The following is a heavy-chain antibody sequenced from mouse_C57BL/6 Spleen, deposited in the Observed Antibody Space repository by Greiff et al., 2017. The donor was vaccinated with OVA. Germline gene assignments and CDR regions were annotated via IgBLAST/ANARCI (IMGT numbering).Heavy chain of an antibody. CDR1: GYAFSSSW. D-gene: IGHD1-1*01. Sequence: VQLQQSGPELVKPGASVKISCKASGYAFSSSWMNWVKQRPGKGLEWIGRIYPGDGDTNYNGKFKGKATLTAYKSSSTAYMQLSSLTSEDSAVYFCARDYASSYGYYAMDYWGQGTSVTVSS. J-gene: IGHJ4*01. V-gene: IGHV1-82*01. CDR3: ARDYASSYGYYAMDY. CDR2: IYPGDGDT.